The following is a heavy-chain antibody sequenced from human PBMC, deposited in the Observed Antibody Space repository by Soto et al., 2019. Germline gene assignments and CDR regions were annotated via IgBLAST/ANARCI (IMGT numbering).Heavy chain of an antibody. V-gene: IGHV3-30-3*01. Sequence: PGGSLRLSCAASGFTFSSYAMHWVRQAPGKGLEWVAVISYDGSNKYYADSVKGRFTISRDNSKNTLYLQMNSLRAEDTAVYYCARDPFYSGYGNYYYGMDVWGQGTTVTVSS. CDR1: GFTFSSYA. CDR2: ISYDGSNK. J-gene: IGHJ6*02. CDR3: ARDPFYSGYGNYYYGMDV. D-gene: IGHD5-12*01.